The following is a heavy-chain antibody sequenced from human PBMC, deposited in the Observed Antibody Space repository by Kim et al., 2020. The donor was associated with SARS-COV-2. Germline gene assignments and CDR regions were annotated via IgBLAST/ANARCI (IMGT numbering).Heavy chain of an antibody. CDR1: GGSISSYY. Sequence: SETLSLTCTVSGGSISSYYWSWIRQPPGKGLEWIGYIYYSGSTNYNPSLKSRVTISVDTSKNQFSLKLSSVTAADTAVYYCARLPSSGWYEEDFDYWGQGTLVTVSS. D-gene: IGHD6-19*01. J-gene: IGHJ4*02. CDR2: IYYSGST. CDR3: ARLPSSGWYEEDFDY. V-gene: IGHV4-59*13.